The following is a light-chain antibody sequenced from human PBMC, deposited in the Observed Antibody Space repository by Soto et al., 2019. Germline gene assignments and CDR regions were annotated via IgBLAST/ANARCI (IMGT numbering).Light chain of an antibody. CDR2: DAS. CDR3: QQRNDWRRGT. Sequence: DIVLTQSPATLSLSPGERATLSCRASQSVGRYLAWYQQRPGQAPSPLIYDASNRATGVPARFSGGGSGTDFTLTISSLEPEDFAVYYCQQRNDWRRGTFGQGTRLEIK. J-gene: IGKJ5*01. CDR1: QSVGRY. V-gene: IGKV3-11*01.